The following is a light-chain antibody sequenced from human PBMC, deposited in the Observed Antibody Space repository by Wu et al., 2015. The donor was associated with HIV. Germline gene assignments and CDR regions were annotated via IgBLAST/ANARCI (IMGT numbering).Light chain of an antibody. CDR3: QQYGRSPVT. J-gene: IGKJ3*01. V-gene: IGKV3-20*01. CDR2: AAA. CDR1: ECYQQV. Sequence: SPGKEPPXLQGQSECYQQVLSLVPQKPGQAPRLLIFAAATRASGVPDRFSGSGSGTDFTLTINRLEPEDFAVYYCQQYGRSPVTFGPGTKVEIK.